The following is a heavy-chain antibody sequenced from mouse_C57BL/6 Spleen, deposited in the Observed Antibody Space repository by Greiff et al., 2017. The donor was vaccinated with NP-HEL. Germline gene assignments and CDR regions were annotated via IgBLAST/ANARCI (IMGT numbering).Heavy chain of an antibody. CDR1: GYTFTSYW. CDR2: IDPNSGGT. CDR3: ARNWEASYGSSYVYDY. Sequence: QVQLKQPGAELVKPGASVKLSCKASGYTFTSYWMHWVKQRPGRGLEWIGRIDPNSGGTKYNEKFKSKATLTVDKPSSTAYMQLSSLTSEDSAVYCCARNWEASYGSSYVYDYWGQGTTLTVSS. D-gene: IGHD1-1*01. V-gene: IGHV1-72*01. J-gene: IGHJ2*01.